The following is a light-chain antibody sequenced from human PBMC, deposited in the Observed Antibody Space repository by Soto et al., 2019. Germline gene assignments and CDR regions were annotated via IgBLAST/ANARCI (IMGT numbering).Light chain of an antibody. CDR2: EVS. CDR3: SSYSSTSTLFV. Sequence: QSVLTQPASVSGSPGQSITISCTGTSSDVGNYDYVSWYQHQPGRPPKLMIYEVSLRPSGVSDRFSGSKSGNTASLTISGLQAADEADYYCSSYSSTSTLFVFGTGTKVTVL. CDR1: SSDVGNYDY. V-gene: IGLV2-14*01. J-gene: IGLJ1*01.